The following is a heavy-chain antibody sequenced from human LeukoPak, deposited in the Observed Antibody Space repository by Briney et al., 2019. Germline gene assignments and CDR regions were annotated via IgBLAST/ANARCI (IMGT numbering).Heavy chain of an antibody. D-gene: IGHD3-16*02. CDR2: ISSSSSYI. J-gene: IGHJ4*02. CDR3: ARSLSGTAFDY. V-gene: IGHV3-21*01. CDR1: GFNFSSYE. Sequence: KPGGALLLSCAASGFNFSSYEMKWGRQAPGKGLEWVSSISSSSSYIYYADSVKGRFTISRDNAKNSLYLQMNSLRAEDTAVYYCARSLSGTAFDYWGQGTLVTVSS.